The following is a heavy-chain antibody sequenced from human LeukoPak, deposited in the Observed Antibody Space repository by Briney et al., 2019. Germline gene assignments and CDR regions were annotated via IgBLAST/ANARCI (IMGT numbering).Heavy chain of an antibody. D-gene: IGHD6-19*01. CDR2: ISYDGSNK. V-gene: IGHV3-30*18. CDR3: AKVVRAVAGPCDY. Sequence: PGGSLRLSCAASGFTFSSYGMHWVRQAPGKGLEWVAVISYDGSNKYYADSVKGRFTISRDNSKNTLYLQMNSLRAEDTAVYYCAKVVRAVAGPCDYWGQGALVTVSS. CDR1: GFTFSSYG. J-gene: IGHJ4*02.